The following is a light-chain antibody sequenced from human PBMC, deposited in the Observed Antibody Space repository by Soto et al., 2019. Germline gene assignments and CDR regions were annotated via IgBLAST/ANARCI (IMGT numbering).Light chain of an antibody. CDR2: EVT. Sequence: QSALAQPASVSGSPGQSITIYCTATSSDVDTYNYVSWYQQHPGKAPKLMIFEVTNRPSGVSNRFSGSKSGNTASLIISGLQAEDEANYYCSSYTTSSTLVFGGGTKVTVL. CDR1: SSDVDTYNY. CDR3: SSYTTSSTLV. J-gene: IGLJ2*01. V-gene: IGLV2-14*01.